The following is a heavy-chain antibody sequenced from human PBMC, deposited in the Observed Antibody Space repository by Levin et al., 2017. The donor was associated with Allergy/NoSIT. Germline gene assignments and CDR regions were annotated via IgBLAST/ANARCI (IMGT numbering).Heavy chain of an antibody. J-gene: IGHJ2*01. V-gene: IGHV3-53*01. Sequence: GGSLRLSCAVSGFTVSSNYMSWVRQAPGKGLEWVSVIYSGGTSGSTFYADSVRGRFTISRDNSKNTLYLQMNSLRAEDTAVYYCARDRHNRGSWYFDLWGRGTLVTVSS. CDR1: GFTVSSNY. CDR2: IYSGGTSGST. D-gene: IGHD3-16*01. CDR3: ARDRHNRGSWYFDL.